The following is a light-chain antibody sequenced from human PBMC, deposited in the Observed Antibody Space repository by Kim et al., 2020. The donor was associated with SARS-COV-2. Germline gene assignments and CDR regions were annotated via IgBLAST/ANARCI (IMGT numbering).Light chain of an antibody. CDR1: QSVSSN. V-gene: IGKV3-15*01. CDR2: GAS. Sequence: SSGERAILSCRASQSVSSNLAWYQQKPGQAPRLLIYGASTRATGIPARFSGSGSGTEFTLTISSLQSEDFAVYYCQQYNNWPPWTFGQGTKVDIK. CDR3: QQYNNWPPWT. J-gene: IGKJ1*01.